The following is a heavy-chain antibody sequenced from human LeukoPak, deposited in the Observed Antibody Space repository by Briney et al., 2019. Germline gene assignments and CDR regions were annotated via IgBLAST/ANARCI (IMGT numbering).Heavy chain of an antibody. CDR3: ARKDFSSGSFSY. CDR1: GFPFTRFY. D-gene: IGHD3-22*01. J-gene: IGHJ4*02. V-gene: IGHV3-11*04. Sequence: GSLRLSCAVSGFPFTRFYMSWIRQAPGKGLEWISYIGLSGSPLDYADSVRCRFTISRDNAKNSLYLELNSLRAEDTAVYYCARKDFSSGSFSYWGQGTLVTVSS. CDR2: IGLSGSPL.